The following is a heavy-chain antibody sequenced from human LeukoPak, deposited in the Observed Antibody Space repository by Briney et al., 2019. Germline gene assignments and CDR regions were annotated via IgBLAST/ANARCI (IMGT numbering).Heavy chain of an antibody. J-gene: IGHJ4*02. CDR2: IIPILGIA. CDR3: ARDHGAAPADY. V-gene: IGHV1-69*04. CDR1: GGTFSSYA. D-gene: IGHD6-6*01. Sequence: ASVKVFCKASGGTFSSYAISWVRQAPGQGLEWMGRIIPILGIANYAQKFQGRVTITADKSTSTAYMELSSLRSEDTAVYYCARDHGAAPADYWGQGTLVTVSS.